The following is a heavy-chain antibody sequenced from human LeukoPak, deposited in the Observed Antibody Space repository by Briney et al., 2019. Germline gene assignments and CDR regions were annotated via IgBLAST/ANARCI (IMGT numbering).Heavy chain of an antibody. CDR3: TRDHGTFYYSYIDV. CDR1: GFSFGDYA. CDR2: LRGKTYGGTT. Sequence: GSLRLSCTASGFSFGDYAMIWVRQAPGKGLEWVGFLRGKTYGGTTEYAASVKGRFIISRDDSKDIAYLQMNSLKTEDTAVYYCTRDHGTFYYSYIDVWGKGTSVTVSS. V-gene: IGHV3-49*04. J-gene: IGHJ6*03. D-gene: IGHD1-26*01.